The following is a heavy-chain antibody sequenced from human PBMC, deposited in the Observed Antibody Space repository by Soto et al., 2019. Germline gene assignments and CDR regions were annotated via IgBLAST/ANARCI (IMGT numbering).Heavy chain of an antibody. J-gene: IGHJ5*02. CDR1: GGTFSRYA. CDR3: ARAIVGPTTTGWLDP. D-gene: IGHD1-26*01. CDR2: IIPIFGTA. Sequence: SVKVSCKASGGTFSRYAISWVRRAPGQGLEWMGGIIPIFGTANYAQKFQGRVTITADESTSTAYMELSSLRFEDTAVYYCARAIVGPTTTGWLDPWGQGTLVTVSS. V-gene: IGHV1-69*13.